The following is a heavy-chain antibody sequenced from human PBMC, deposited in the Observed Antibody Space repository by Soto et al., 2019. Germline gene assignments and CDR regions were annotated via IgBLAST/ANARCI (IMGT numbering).Heavy chain of an antibody. D-gene: IGHD5-12*01. CDR3: ARGRGYSGDDHYYYFDMDV. CDR1: VGTFNNYP. CDR2: SIPIFGTA. J-gene: IGHJ6*02. V-gene: IGHV1-69*13. Sequence: XSVKVSCKASVGTFNNYPITWVRQAPGQGLEWMGGSIPIFGTANYAQKFQGRVTISVDESTSTAYMELSSLRSEDTAVYYCARGRGYSGDDHYYYFDMDVWGQGTTVTVSS.